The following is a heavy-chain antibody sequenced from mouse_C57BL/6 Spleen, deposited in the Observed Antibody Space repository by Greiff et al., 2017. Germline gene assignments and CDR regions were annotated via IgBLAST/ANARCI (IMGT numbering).Heavy chain of an antibody. Sequence: VQRVESGAELVRPGASVTLSCKASGYTFTDYEMHWVKQTPVHGLEWIGAIDPETGGTAYNQKFKGKAILTADKSSSTAYMELRSLTSEDSAVYYCTPHYYAMDYWGQGTSVTVSS. CDR2: IDPETGGT. CDR3: TPHYYAMDY. V-gene: IGHV1-15*01. J-gene: IGHJ4*01. CDR1: GYTFTDYE.